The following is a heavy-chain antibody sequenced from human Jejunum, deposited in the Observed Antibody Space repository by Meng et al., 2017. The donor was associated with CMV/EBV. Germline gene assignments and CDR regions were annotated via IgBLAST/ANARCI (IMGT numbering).Heavy chain of an antibody. CDR1: GCTVSNNY. CDR2: IYDAGNT. Sequence: GSRRLSCAASGCTVSNNYMNWVRQAPGKGLEWVSVIYDAGNTYYADSVKGRFTSSRDNSKNTLYLQMNSLGVEDTAVYYCARGAFDWGQGTLVTVSS. D-gene: IGHD2/OR15-2a*01. CDR3: ARGAFD. V-gene: IGHV3-66*02. J-gene: IGHJ4*02.